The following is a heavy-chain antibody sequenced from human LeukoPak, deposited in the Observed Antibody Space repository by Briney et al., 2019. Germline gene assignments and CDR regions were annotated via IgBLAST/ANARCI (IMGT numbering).Heavy chain of an antibody. CDR1: GFTFSSYA. CDR2: ISGSGGST. D-gene: IGHD2-2*01. Sequence: GGSLRLSCAASGFTFSSYAMSWVRQAPGKGLEWVSAISGSGGSTYYADSVKGRFTISRDNSKNTLYLQMNSLRAEDTAVYYCAKDTYCSSTSCPGGSSSSAFDYWGQGTLVTVSS. V-gene: IGHV3-23*01. CDR3: AKDTYCSSTSCPGGSSSSAFDY. J-gene: IGHJ4*02.